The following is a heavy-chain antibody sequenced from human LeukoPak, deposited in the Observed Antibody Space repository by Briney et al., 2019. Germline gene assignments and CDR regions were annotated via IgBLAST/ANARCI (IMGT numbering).Heavy chain of an antibody. CDR1: GFTFDDYG. J-gene: IGHJ4*02. Sequence: PGGALRLSCAASGFTFDDYGMSGVRQAQGKALEAVSGNNWIWCSTGYADSVKCRFTISRDNAKNSLYVQMNRLRAEDTAFYYWARVRDQGYSNPYFDYWGQGTLVTVSS. CDR3: ARVRDQGYSNPYFDY. D-gene: IGHD4-11*01. CDR2: NNWIWCST. V-gene: IGHV3-20*04.